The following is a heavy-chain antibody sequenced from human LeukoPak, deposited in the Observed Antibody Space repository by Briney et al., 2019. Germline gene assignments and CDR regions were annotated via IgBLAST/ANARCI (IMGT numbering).Heavy chain of an antibody. CDR3: ATRHTVTGGGAFDI. CDR1: GGSISSGGYY. V-gene: IGHV4-30-2*01. J-gene: IGHJ3*02. D-gene: IGHD4-11*01. Sequence: SETLSLTCTVSGGSISSGGYYWSWIRQPPGKGLEWIGYIYHSGSTYYNPSLKSRVTISVDRSKNQFSLKLSSVTAADTAVYYCATRHTVTGGGAFDIWGQGTMVTVSS. CDR2: IYHSGST.